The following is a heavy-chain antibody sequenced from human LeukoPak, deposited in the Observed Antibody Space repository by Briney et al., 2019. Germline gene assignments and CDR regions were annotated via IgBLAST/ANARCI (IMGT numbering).Heavy chain of an antibody. CDR1: GLTVSNTY. V-gene: IGHV3-53*01. Sequence: GGSPRLSCADSGLTVSNTYMRWVRQAPGKGLEWVSVIYIGGSAYYGDSVKGRFTISRDSSENTVYLQMTSLRVEDTAVYYCARCKIGSHFDYWGQGTLVTVSS. CDR3: ARCKIGSHFDY. CDR2: IYIGGSA. J-gene: IGHJ4*02. D-gene: IGHD1-26*01.